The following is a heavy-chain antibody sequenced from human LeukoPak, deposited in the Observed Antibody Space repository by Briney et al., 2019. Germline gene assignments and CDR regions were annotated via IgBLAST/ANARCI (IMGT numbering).Heavy chain of an antibody. Sequence: SETLSLTCTVSGGFISSSSYYWGWIRQPPGKGLEWIACIYPSGTTNYNPSLKSRVTISVVTSKNQFSLKLRSVTAADTAVYYCARGLRTGYYTGNWFDPGGQGTLVTVSS. CDR1: GGFISSSSYY. V-gene: IGHV4-61*05. CDR3: ARGLRTGYYTGNWFDP. J-gene: IGHJ5*02. D-gene: IGHD3/OR15-3a*01. CDR2: IYPSGTT.